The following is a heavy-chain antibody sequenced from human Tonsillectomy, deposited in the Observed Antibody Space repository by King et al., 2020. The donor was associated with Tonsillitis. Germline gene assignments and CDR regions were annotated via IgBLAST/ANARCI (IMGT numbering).Heavy chain of an antibody. D-gene: IGHD6-19*01. CDR1: GYSVSSTYC. CDR3: ARDGSGWSRED. Sequence: VQLQESGPELVKPSETLSLTCTVSGYSVSSTYCWDWLRQPPGKGLEWIGTICHSGITFYNLSLKSRVTILLLTSKHQFSLQVRSVTAADTAIYYCARDGSGWSREDWGQGTLVTVSS. V-gene: IGHV4-38-2*02. J-gene: IGHJ4*02. CDR2: ICHSGIT.